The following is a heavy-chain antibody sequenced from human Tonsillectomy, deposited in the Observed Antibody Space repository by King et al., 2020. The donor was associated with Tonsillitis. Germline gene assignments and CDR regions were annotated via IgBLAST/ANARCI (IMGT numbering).Heavy chain of an antibody. V-gene: IGHV3-33*08. CDR3: ARGPYDFWRGYYNRGFDY. CDR2: IWYDGSNK. J-gene: IGHJ4*02. CDR1: GFTFSSYG. Sequence: VQLVESGGGVVQPGRSLRLSCAASGFTFSSYGMHWVRQAPGKGLEWVAVIWYDGSNKYYADSVKVRFTISRDNSKNTLYLQMNSLRAEDTAVYYCARGPYDFWRGYYNRGFDYWGQGTLVTVSS. D-gene: IGHD3-3*01.